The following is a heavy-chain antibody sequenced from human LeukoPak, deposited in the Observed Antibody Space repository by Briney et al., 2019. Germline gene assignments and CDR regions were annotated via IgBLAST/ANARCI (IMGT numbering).Heavy chain of an antibody. CDR2: IYSGGST. Sequence: GGSLRLSCAASGFTVSSNYMSWVRQAPGKGLEWVSVIYSGGSTYYADSVKGRFTISRENSKNTLYLQMNSLRAEDTAVYYCARETVTMVRGVIKDFQHWGQGTLVTVSS. CDR3: ARETVTMVRGVIKDFQH. CDR1: GFTVSSNY. J-gene: IGHJ1*01. D-gene: IGHD3-10*01. V-gene: IGHV3-66*02.